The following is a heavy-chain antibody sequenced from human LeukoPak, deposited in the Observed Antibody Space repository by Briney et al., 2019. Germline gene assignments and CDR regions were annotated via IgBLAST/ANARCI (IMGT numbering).Heavy chain of an antibody. D-gene: IGHD3-22*01. Sequence: SGPTVVKPTQTLTLTCTFSGFSLSTSGVGVGWIRQPPGKALEWLALIYWDDDKRYSPSLKSRLTITKDTSKNQVVLTMTNMDPVDTATYYCAHSPEPLDSSGYYSDYWGQGTLVTVSS. V-gene: IGHV2-5*02. CDR3: AHSPEPLDSSGYYSDY. CDR1: GFSLSTSGVG. J-gene: IGHJ4*02. CDR2: IYWDDDK.